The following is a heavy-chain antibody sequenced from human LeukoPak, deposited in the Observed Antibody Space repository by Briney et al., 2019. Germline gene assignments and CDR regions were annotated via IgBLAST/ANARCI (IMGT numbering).Heavy chain of an antibody. CDR2: INPNSGGT. Sequence: ASVKVPCKASGYTFTSYYMHWVRQAPGQGLEWMGWINPNSGGTNYAQKFQGRVTMTRDTSISTAYMELSRLRSDDTAVYYCARGARKKENWFDPWGQGTLVTVSS. J-gene: IGHJ5*02. V-gene: IGHV1-2*02. CDR3: ARGARKKENWFDP. CDR1: GYTFTSYY.